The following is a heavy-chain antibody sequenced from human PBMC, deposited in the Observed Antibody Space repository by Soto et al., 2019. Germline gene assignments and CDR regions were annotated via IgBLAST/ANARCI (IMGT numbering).Heavy chain of an antibody. CDR2: IYHSGST. Sequence: ASETLSLTCSVSGGSIRSNYWSWIRQPPGKGLEWIGYIYHSGSTNYNPSLKSRVTISVDRSKNQFSLKLSSVTAADTAVYYCARGNPVPLDYWGQGTLVTVSS. CDR3: ARGNPVPLDY. V-gene: IGHV4-59*12. J-gene: IGHJ4*02. CDR1: GGSIRSNY. D-gene: IGHD1-1*01.